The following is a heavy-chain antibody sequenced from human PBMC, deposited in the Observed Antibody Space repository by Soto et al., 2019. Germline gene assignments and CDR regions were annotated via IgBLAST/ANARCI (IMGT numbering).Heavy chain of an antibody. CDR1: GCTFRDFA. J-gene: IGHJ4*02. CDR3: AKDRRITMVRGSPRSFDS. V-gene: IGHV3-23*01. Sequence: WGSLRLPCAPSGCTFRDFAMIWVRQAPGKRLEWVSAISGSGESPYYADSVKGRFIISRDNFRNTLYLQMSSLRVEDTAVYYCAKDRRITMVRGSPRSFDSWGQGTLVTVSS. CDR2: ISGSGESP. D-gene: IGHD3-10*01.